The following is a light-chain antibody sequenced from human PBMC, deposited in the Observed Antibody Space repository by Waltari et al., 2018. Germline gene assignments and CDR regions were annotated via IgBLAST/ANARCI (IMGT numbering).Light chain of an antibody. CDR2: DAS. V-gene: IGKV1-5*01. J-gene: IGKJ1*01. Sequence: DIQMTQSPSTLSASVGDRVTITCRASQSVSGWLAWYQQNPGKAPKLLIYDASSLESGVPSRFRGSGSATEFTLTISSLQPDDFATYYCQQYDNYSPTTFGQGTKVEVK. CDR1: QSVSGW. CDR3: QQYDNYSPTT.